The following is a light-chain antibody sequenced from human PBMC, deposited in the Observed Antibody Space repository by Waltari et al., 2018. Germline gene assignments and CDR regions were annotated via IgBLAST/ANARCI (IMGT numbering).Light chain of an antibody. CDR2: DVS. CDR3: GTWDSSLSGAV. CDR1: HSNIGINY. J-gene: IGLJ7*01. Sequence: QSVLTQLPSVSAAPGQRVTISCSGGHSNIGINYCSWYRQFPGTAPKLLIYDVSERPSGVPGRFSGSKSGTSATLDITGLRAGDEADYYCGTWDSSLSGAVFGGGTQLTVL. V-gene: IGLV1-51*02.